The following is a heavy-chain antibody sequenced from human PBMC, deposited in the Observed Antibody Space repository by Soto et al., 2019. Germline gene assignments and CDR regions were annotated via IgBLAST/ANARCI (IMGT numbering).Heavy chain of an antibody. CDR1: GDSIDRYY. CDR3: ARDRGITIFGVVKGWFDP. V-gene: IGHV4-59*01. J-gene: IGHJ5*02. D-gene: IGHD3-3*01. Sequence: SETLSLTCSVSGDSIDRYYWTWIRQPPGKGLEWIGYICYSGNTNYNPSLKSRVTISVDTSKNQFSLKLSSVTAADTVVYYCARDRGITIFGVVKGWFDPWGQGTLVTVSS. CDR2: ICYSGNT.